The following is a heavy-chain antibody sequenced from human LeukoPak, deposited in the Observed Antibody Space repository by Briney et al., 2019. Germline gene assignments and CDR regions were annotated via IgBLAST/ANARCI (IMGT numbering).Heavy chain of an antibody. CDR1: GFTFSSYA. CDR3: AKSSPPYYYDSSGYYFTDY. D-gene: IGHD3-22*01. V-gene: IGHV3-23*01. CDR2: ISGSGGST. Sequence: GGSLRLSCAASGFTFSSYAMSWVRQAPGKGLEWVSAISGSGGSTYYADSVKGRFTISRENSKNTLYLQMNSLRAEDTAVYYCAKSSPPYYYDSSGYYFTDYWGQGTLVTVSS. J-gene: IGHJ4*02.